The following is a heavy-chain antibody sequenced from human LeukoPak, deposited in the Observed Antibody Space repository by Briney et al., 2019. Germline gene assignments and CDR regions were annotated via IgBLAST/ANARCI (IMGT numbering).Heavy chain of an antibody. V-gene: IGHV4-59*01. CDR1: GGSISSYY. D-gene: IGHD3-22*01. CDR3: ARGTMIEGDAFDI. J-gene: IGHJ3*02. Sequence: SETLSLTCTVSGGSISSYYWSWIRQPPGKGLEWIGYIYYSGSTNYNPSLKSRVTISVDTSKNQSSLKLSSVTAADTAVYYCARGTMIEGDAFDIWGQGTMVTVSS. CDR2: IYYSGST.